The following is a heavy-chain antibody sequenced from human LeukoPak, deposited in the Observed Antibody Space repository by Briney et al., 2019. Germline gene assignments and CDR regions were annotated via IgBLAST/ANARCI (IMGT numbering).Heavy chain of an antibody. D-gene: IGHD2-2*01. CDR2: INPSGGST. CDR3: ATLRRDIVVVPAAIYYYYYMDV. Sequence: ASVKVSCKASGYTFTSYYMHWVRQAPGQGLEWMGIINPSGGSTSYAQKFQGRVTMTEDTSTDTAYMELSSLRSEDTAVYYCATLRRDIVVVPAAIYYYYYMDVWGKGTTVTVSS. J-gene: IGHJ6*03. CDR1: GYTFTSYY. V-gene: IGHV1-46*01.